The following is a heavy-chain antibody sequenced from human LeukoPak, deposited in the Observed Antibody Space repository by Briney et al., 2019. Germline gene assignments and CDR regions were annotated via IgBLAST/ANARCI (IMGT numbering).Heavy chain of an antibody. CDR3: AKDRLSTPTAPRFDP. J-gene: IGHJ5*02. CDR2: ISDSGGST. V-gene: IGHV3-23*01. Sequence: PGGSLRLSCAASGFTFSSYAMTWVRQAPGKGLEWVSGISDSGGSTYYADSVKGRFTISRDNSKNTLYLQMNSLRAEDTAVYYCAKDRLSTPTAPRFDPWGQGTQVTVSS. CDR1: GFTFSSYA. D-gene: IGHD4-23*01.